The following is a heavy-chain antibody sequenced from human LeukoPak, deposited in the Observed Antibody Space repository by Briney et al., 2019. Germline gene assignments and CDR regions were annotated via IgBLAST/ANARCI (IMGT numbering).Heavy chain of an antibody. J-gene: IGHJ4*02. CDR2: IRTEAVGGAT. CDR1: GFTFADFA. D-gene: IGHD3-10*01. CDR3: AKGPLPFMVRGVIAY. Sequence: PGGSLRLSCTASGFTFADFAVSWVRQAPGKGLQWIGLIRTEAVGGATEYATSVRGRFTVSRDDSKGIAYLQMNSLRAEDTAVYYCAKGPLPFMVRGVIAYWGQGTLVTVSS. V-gene: IGHV3-49*04.